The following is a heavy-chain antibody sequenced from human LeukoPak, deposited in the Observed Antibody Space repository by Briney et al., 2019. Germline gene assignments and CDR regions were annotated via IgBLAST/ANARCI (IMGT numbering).Heavy chain of an antibody. D-gene: IGHD2-2*02. J-gene: IGHJ4*02. V-gene: IGHV1-8*01. CDR3: ARGVTYCSSTSCYNLDS. CDR2: MNPNSGNT. Sequence: EASVKVSCKASGYTFTSYDINWVRQATGQGLEWMGWMNPNSGNTGYAQKFLGRVTMTRNTSISTAYMELSSLTSEDTAIYYCARGVTYCSSTSCYNLDSWGQGTLVTVSS. CDR1: GYTFTSYD.